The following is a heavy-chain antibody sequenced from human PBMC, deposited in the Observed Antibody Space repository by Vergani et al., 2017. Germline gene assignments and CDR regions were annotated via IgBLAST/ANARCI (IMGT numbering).Heavy chain of an antibody. J-gene: IGHJ4*02. Sequence: QVQLVESGGGVVQPGRSLRLSCAASGFTFSTYGMHWVRQAPGKGLEWVAFIGYDGRIKYNVDSVKGRFTISRDTSKKTLSLQMRSLRADDTAVYYCAKDGRENSDYGYFDYGGQGTLVTVSS. CDR1: GFTFSTYG. V-gene: IGHV3-30*18. CDR2: IGYDGRIK. CDR3: AKDGRENSDYGYFDY. D-gene: IGHD4-17*01.